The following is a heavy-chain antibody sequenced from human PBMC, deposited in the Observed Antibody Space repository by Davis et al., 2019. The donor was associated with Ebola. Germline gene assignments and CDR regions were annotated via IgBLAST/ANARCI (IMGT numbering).Heavy chain of an antibody. V-gene: IGHV4-39*07. D-gene: IGHD5-12*01. CDR2: LFQSVNT. Sequence: SETLSLTCSVSGGSMSSGTYYWGWIRQPPGKGLEWIGSLFQSVNTYYNPSLESRLNISIDTSKNQLSLKLTSVTAADTAVYYCARGVYEFSGSSLDGFAVWGPGTMVTVSS. J-gene: IGHJ3*01. CDR1: GGSMSSGTYY. CDR3: ARGVYEFSGSSLDGFAV.